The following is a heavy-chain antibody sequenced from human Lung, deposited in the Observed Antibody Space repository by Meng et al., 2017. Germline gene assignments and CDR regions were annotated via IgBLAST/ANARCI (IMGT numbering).Heavy chain of an antibody. J-gene: IGHJ2*01. CDR1: GCSISSSYYS. V-gene: IGHV4-30-4*01. Sequence: VQLQDSGPGLVKPSQTLSLTCPCSGCSISSSYYSWSWVRQPPGKGLEWSGHIYNSGSTYYNPSLKSRSTISVDTSKNQFSLKLSSVTAADTAVYYCARGQKGYFDLWGRGTLVTVSS. CDR2: IYNSGST. CDR3: ARGQKGYFDL.